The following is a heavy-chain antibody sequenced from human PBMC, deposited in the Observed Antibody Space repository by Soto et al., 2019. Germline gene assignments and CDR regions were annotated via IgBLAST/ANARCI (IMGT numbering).Heavy chain of an antibody. J-gene: IGHJ6*02. CDR2: IRGSGDRT. Sequence: EVQLLESGGGLVQPGGSLRLSCAASGCTFSSYAMSWVRQAPWKGLEWVSVIRGSGDRTYYADSVKGRFTISRDNSKNTLYMQMNTLRAEDTAVYYCAKQQGPGTPYYYAMDVWGQGTTVTVSS. CDR1: GCTFSSYA. D-gene: IGHD1-1*01. V-gene: IGHV3-23*01. CDR3: AKQQGPGTPYYYAMDV.